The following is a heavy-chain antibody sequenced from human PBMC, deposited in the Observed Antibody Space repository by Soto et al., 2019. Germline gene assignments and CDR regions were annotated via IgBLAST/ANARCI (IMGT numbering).Heavy chain of an antibody. D-gene: IGHD2-2*01. Sequence: PGGSLRLSCISSGFTFRTYTMNWVRQAPGKGLEWVSGIRGFSPYTFYAESVKGRFAISRDNAKNTLYLQMNSLRAEDTAVYYCARVFGPPTTRYCSSTSCYYYYYGMDVWGQGTTVTVSS. CDR3: ARVFGPPTTRYCSSTSCYYYYYGMDV. V-gene: IGHV3-21*01. CDR2: IRGFSPYT. J-gene: IGHJ6*02. CDR1: GFTFRTYT.